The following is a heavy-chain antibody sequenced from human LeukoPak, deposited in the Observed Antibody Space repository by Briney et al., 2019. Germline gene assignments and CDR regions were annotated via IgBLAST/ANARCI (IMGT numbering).Heavy chain of an antibody. D-gene: IGHD6-19*01. J-gene: IGHJ4*02. CDR2: IYYSGST. CDR1: GGSISNDY. CDR3: ARASGWYMFGY. V-gene: IGHV4-59*01. Sequence: KPSETLSLTCTVSGGSISNDYWSWIRQAPGKGLEWIGYIYYSGSTNYNPSLKSRATISADTSKNQFSLKLSSVTAADTAVYYCARASGWYMFGYWGQGTLVTVSS.